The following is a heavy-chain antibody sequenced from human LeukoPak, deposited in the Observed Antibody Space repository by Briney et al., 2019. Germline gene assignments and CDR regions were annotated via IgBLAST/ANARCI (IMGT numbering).Heavy chain of an antibody. Sequence: GESLKISCKGSGYSFTSYWIGWVRPMPGKGLEWMGIIYPGDSDTRYSPSFQGQVTISADKSISTAYLQWSSLKASDTAMYYCARQYDYGDYVIDGMDVWGQGTTVTVSS. CDR3: ARQYDYGDYVIDGMDV. J-gene: IGHJ6*02. D-gene: IGHD4-17*01. CDR2: IYPGDSDT. CDR1: GYSFTSYW. V-gene: IGHV5-51*01.